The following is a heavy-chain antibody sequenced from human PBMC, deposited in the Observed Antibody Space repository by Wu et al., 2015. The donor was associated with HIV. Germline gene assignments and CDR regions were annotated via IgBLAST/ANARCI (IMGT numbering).Heavy chain of an antibody. D-gene: IGHD3-3*01. J-gene: IGHJ6*03. CDR2: IIPIFGTA. CDR1: GGTFSSYA. V-gene: IGHV1-69*12. Sequence: QVQLVQSGAEVKKPGSSVKVSCKASGGTFSSYAISWVRQAPGQGLEWMGGIIPIFGTANYAQKFQGRVTITADESTSTAYMELSSLRSEDTAVYYCARDLKATEEVYYDFWSGYYHYYMDVWGKGTTVTVSS. CDR3: ARDLKATEEVYYDFWSGYYHYYMDV.